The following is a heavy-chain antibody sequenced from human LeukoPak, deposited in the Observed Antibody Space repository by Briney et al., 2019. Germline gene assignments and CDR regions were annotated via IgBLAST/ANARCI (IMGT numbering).Heavy chain of an antibody. Sequence: GESLKISCKGSGYTFTGYYMHWVRQAPGQGLEWMGWINPNSGGTNYAQKFQGRVTMTRDTSISTAYMELSRLRSDDTAVYYCAGAAPNAAEYFQHWGQGTLVTVSS. CDR2: INPNSGGT. J-gene: IGHJ1*01. CDR3: AGAAPNAAEYFQH. CDR1: GYTFTGYY. D-gene: IGHD6-6*01. V-gene: IGHV1-2*02.